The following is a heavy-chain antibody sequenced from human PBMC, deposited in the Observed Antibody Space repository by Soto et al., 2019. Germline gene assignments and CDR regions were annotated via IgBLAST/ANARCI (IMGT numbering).Heavy chain of an antibody. CDR2: ISAYNGNT. CDR3: ARGRLIFGVVTLIDY. Sequence: ASVKVSCKASGYTFTSYGISWVRQAPGQGLEWMGWISAYNGNTNYAQKLQGRVTMTTDTSTSTAYMELRSLRSDDTAVYYCARGRLIFGVVTLIDYWGQGTLVTVSS. D-gene: IGHD3-3*01. V-gene: IGHV1-18*01. J-gene: IGHJ4*02. CDR1: GYTFTSYG.